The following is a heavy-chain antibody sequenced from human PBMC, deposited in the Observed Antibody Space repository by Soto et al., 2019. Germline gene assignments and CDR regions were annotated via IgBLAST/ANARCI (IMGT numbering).Heavy chain of an antibody. CDR2: IWYDGSNK. CDR3: AREHCSSTSCYPYYYYYGMDV. V-gene: IGHV3-33*01. J-gene: IGHJ6*02. Sequence: QVQLVESGGGVVQPGRSPRLSCAASGFTFSSYGMHWVRQAPGKGLEWVAVIWYDGSNKYYADSVKGRFTISRDNSKNTLYLQMNSLRAEDTAVYYCAREHCSSTSCYPYYYYYGMDVWGQGTTVTVSS. CDR1: GFTFSSYG. D-gene: IGHD2-2*01.